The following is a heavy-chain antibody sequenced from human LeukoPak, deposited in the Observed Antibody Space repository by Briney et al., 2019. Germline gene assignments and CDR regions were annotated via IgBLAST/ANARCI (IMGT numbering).Heavy chain of an antibody. V-gene: IGHV1-69*05. Sequence: ASVKVSCEASGYTFTDYYINWVRQAPGQGLEWMGGIIPIFGTANYAQKFQGRVTITTDESTSTAYMELSSLRSEDTAVYYCARLSFLEDCNWFDPWGQGTLVTVSS. CDR1: GYTFTDYY. J-gene: IGHJ5*02. CDR3: ARLSFLEDCNWFDP. D-gene: IGHD3-3*01. CDR2: IIPIFGTA.